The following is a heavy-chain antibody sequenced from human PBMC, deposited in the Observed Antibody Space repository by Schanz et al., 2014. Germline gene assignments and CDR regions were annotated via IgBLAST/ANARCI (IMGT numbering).Heavy chain of an antibody. CDR3: AKVVASEPTTGPFDP. CDR1: GFIFSNYG. CDR2: IWSDGSRT. V-gene: IGHV3-30*02. J-gene: IGHJ5*02. D-gene: IGHD1-26*01. Sequence: QVQLVESGGGVVQRGGSLRLSCAASGFIFSNYGMHWVRQAPGKGLEWVAFIWSDGSRTYHAESVKGRFTISRDNSRNTLYLQMDSLRDEDTALYYCAKVVASEPTTGPFDPWGQGTLVTVSS.